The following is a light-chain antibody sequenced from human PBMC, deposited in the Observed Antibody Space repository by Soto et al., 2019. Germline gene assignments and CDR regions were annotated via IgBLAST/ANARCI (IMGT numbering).Light chain of an antibody. CDR1: SSNIGAGYD. V-gene: IGLV1-40*01. CDR2: GNS. CDR3: QSYDNSLSANVV. Sequence: QSALTQPPSVSGAPGQRVTISCTGSSSNIGAGYDVHWYQQLPGTAPKLLIYGNSNRPSGVPDRFSGSKSGTSASLAITGLQAEDEADYYCQSYDNSLSANVVFGGGTKLTVL. J-gene: IGLJ2*01.